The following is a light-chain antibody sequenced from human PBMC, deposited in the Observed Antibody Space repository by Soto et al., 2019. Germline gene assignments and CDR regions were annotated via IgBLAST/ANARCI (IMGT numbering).Light chain of an antibody. Sequence: IAISCTGTSSDVGGYNYVSWYQQHPGKAPKLLLSEVSNRPSGVSDRFSGSKSGNTASLTISGLQTQDEADYYCSSFTSAYTFVFRTGTKVTVL. J-gene: IGLJ1*01. CDR3: SSFTSAYTFV. CDR2: EVS. CDR1: SSDVGGYNY. V-gene: IGLV2-14*01.